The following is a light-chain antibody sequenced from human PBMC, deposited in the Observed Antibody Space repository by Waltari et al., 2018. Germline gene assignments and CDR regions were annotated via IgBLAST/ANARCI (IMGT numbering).Light chain of an antibody. V-gene: IGLV2-23*01. Sequence: QSALTQPASVSGSPGQSITISCTVSSSDVGSYHLLSWYQQHPGKAPKLMIYEGSKRPSAVANRFTGSKSDNTASLTISGLQAEDEAHYYCGSYAGSSAPRVFGGGTKLTVL. CDR3: GSYAGSSAPRV. CDR2: EGS. CDR1: SSDVGSYHL. J-gene: IGLJ3*02.